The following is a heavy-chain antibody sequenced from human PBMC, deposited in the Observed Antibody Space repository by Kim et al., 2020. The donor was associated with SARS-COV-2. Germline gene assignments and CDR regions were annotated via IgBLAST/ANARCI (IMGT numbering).Heavy chain of an antibody. Sequence: GESLKISCKGSGYSFINYWIAWVRQMPGKGLEWMGIIYPDDSDIRYSPSFEGQVTISADKSISTAYLQWSSLKASDTAMYYCARNTRGSGYDSGHNDYWGQGSLVTVSS. D-gene: IGHD5-12*01. V-gene: IGHV5-51*01. CDR2: IYPDDSDI. CDR1: GYSFINYW. J-gene: IGHJ4*02. CDR3: ARNTRGSGYDSGHNDY.